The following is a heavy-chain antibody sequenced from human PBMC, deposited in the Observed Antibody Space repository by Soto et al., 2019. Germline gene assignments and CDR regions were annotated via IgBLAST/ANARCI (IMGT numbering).Heavy chain of an antibody. Sequence: KTSETLSLTCTVSGASISGFYWSWIRKSAGKGLEWIGRIYATGTTDYNPSLKSRVTMSVDTSKKQFSLKLRSVTAADTAVYYCVRDGTKTLRDWFDPWGQGISATVS. CDR2: IYATGTT. D-gene: IGHD1-1*01. J-gene: IGHJ5*02. CDR3: VRDGTKTLRDWFDP. V-gene: IGHV4-4*07. CDR1: GASISGFY.